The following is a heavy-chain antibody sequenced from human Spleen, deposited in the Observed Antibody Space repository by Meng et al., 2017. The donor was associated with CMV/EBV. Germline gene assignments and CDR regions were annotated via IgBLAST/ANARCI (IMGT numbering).Heavy chain of an antibody. J-gene: IGHJ6*02. CDR3: ARGACSSTSCYVYYSHGLDV. Sequence: GGTLRLSCAASGFTFSNYDMHWVRQATGKGLGWVSTIYTTGDTYYPGSVKGRFTISREDAKNSLYLQINSLRAGDTAVYYCARGACSSTSCYVYYSHGLDVWGQGTTVTVSS. CDR1: GFTFSNYD. D-gene: IGHD2-2*01. CDR2: IYTTGDT. V-gene: IGHV3-13*01.